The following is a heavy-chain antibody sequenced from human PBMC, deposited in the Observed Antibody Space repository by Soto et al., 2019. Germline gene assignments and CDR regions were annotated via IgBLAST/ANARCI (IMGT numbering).Heavy chain of an antibody. CDR2: VSTYDGNT. V-gene: IGHV1-18*01. CDR1: GYRFSRYG. Sequence: QVQLVQSGGEVKEPGAAVKVSCKASGYRFSRYGINWVRQAPGQGLEWMGWVSTYDGNTQYAQKFQGRITMTTDTSTTTVYLELRSLTPDDTAVYYCARDEEDANLMIVVLPGDYWGQGTLVSVSS. CDR3: ARDEEDANLMIVVLPGDY. D-gene: IGHD2-21*01. J-gene: IGHJ4*02.